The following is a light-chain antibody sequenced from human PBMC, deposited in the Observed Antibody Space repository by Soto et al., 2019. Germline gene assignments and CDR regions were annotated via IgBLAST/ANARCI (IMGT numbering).Light chain of an antibody. Sequence: QPVLTQPPAASASLGASVKLTCTLSSGHQSYAIAWHQQQPERGPRYMMKINSDGSHRKGDGITDRFSGSSSGAERYLTISSLQSEDEADYYCQTWGAGPHVVFGGGTKVTVL. CDR2: INSDGSH. CDR3: QTWGAGPHVV. J-gene: IGLJ2*01. V-gene: IGLV4-69*01. CDR1: SGHQSYA.